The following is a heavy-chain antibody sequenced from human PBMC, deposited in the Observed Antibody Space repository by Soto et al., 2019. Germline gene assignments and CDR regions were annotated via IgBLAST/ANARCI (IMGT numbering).Heavy chain of an antibody. J-gene: IGHJ4*02. D-gene: IGHD3-22*01. Sequence: GESLKISCAASGFTFSSYGMHWVRQAPGKGLEWVAVISYDGSNKYYADSVKGRFTISRDNSKNTLYLQMNSLRAEDTAVYYCAKGSYYDSSGYFFYWGQGTLVTVSS. CDR3: AKGSYYDSSGYFFY. V-gene: IGHV3-30*18. CDR2: ISYDGSNK. CDR1: GFTFSSYG.